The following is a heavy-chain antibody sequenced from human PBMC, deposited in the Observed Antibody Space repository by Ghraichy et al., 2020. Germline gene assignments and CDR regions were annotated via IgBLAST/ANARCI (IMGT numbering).Heavy chain of an antibody. V-gene: IGHV4-34*01. Sequence: SQTLSLTCAVYGGSFSDYYWSWIRQPPGKGLEWIGEINSGGSTNYNPSLKSRVTISVDTSKNQFSLKLSSVTAADTAFYYCARVASYWYFDLWGRGTLVTVSS. CDR3: ARVASYWYFDL. CDR2: INSGGST. CDR1: GGSFSDYY. J-gene: IGHJ2*01.